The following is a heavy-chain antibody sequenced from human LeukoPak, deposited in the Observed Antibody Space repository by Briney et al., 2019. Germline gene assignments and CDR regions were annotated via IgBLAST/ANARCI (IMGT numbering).Heavy chain of an antibody. CDR2: ISSTAHYI. J-gene: IGHJ4*02. Sequence: PGGSLRLSCAASGFTFSTYSMNWVRQAPGKGLEWVSSISSTAHYIYYADSAKGRFTISRDNAKNSLYLQMNSLRAEDMAVYYCARHFITASLEWLSDYWGQGTLVTVSS. D-gene: IGHD3-3*02. V-gene: IGHV3-21*01. CDR3: ARHFITASLEWLSDY. CDR1: GFTFSTYS.